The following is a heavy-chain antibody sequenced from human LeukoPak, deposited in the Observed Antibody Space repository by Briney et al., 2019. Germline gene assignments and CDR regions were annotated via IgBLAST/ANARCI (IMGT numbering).Heavy chain of an antibody. CDR2: MYYTGST. CDR3: ARGGDIVVVPAAPLSPYCTNGVCYGMKGAFDI. Sequence: SETLSLTCTVSGGSISSGSYYWGWVRQPPGKGLEWIASMYYTGSTYYNPSLKSRIAMSADTSKNQFSLKLSSVTAADTAVYYCARGGDIVVVPAAPLSPYCTNGVCYGMKGAFDIWGQGTMVTVSS. J-gene: IGHJ3*02. V-gene: IGHV4-39*01. CDR1: GGSISSGSYY. D-gene: IGHD2-2*01.